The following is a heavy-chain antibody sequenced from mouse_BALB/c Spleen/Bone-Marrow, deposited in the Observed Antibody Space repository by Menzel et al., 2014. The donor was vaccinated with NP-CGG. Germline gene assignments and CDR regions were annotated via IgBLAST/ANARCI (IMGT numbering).Heavy chain of an antibody. J-gene: IGHJ4*01. CDR1: GYTFTSYW. CDR3: ARALGDGYYYAMDY. CDR2: IDPSDSET. V-gene: IGHV1-74*01. D-gene: IGHD2-3*01. Sequence: VQLQESGAELVKPGAPVKLSCKASGYTFTSYWMNWVKQRPGRGFEWIGRIDPSDSETHYNQKFKDKATLTVDKSSSTAYIQLSSLTSEDSAVYYCARALGDGYYYAMDYWGQGTSVTVSS.